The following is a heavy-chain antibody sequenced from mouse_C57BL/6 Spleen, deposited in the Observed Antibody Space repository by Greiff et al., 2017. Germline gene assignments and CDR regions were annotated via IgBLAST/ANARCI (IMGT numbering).Heavy chain of an antibody. CDR2: INPSNGGT. J-gene: IGHJ4*01. CDR3: GRNGVERLYTMDY. D-gene: IGHD1-1*02. Sequence: VQLQQSGTELVKPGASVKLSCKASGYTFTSYWMHWVKQRPGQGLEWIGNINPSNGGTNYNEKFKSKATLTVDKSSSTAYMQLSSLTSADSAVDYCGRNGVERLYTMDYWGQGTSVTVSS. V-gene: IGHV1-53*01. CDR1: GYTFTSYW.